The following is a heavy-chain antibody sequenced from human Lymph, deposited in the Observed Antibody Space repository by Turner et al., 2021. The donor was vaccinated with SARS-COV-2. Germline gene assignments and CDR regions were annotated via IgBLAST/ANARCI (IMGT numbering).Heavy chain of an antibody. Sequence: QVQLVQSGAEVKKPGSSVKVSCKASGGTFSSYAISWVRQAPGQGLEWMGGIIPILGIANYAQRFQGRVTITADKSTSTAYLELSSLRSEDTAVYYCARIAAPGMGRGVFYYYYGMDVWGQGTTVTVSS. CDR2: IIPILGIA. CDR3: ARIAAPGMGRGVFYYYYGMDV. V-gene: IGHV1-69*10. J-gene: IGHJ6*02. D-gene: IGHD6-13*01. CDR1: GGTFSSYA.